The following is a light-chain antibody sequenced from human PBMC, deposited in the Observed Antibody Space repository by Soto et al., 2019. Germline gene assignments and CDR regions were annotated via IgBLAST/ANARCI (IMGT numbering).Light chain of an antibody. CDR1: QRISYY. CDR3: QQRINWPPT. V-gene: IGKV3-11*01. Sequence: EIVLTHSPATLSLSPWEIATPSCGASQRISYYLAWYQQKPGQAPRLLIYDTSNRATGIPARFSGSGSGTDFTLTISSLEPEDFAVYYCQQRINWPPTFGQGTKVDIK. CDR2: DTS. J-gene: IGKJ1*01.